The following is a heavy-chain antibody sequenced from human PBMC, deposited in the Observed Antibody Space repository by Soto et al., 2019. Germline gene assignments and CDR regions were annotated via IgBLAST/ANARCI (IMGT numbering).Heavy chain of an antibody. CDR3: AAYGSGSRELYYFDY. CDR1: GGSISSYY. Sequence: SETLSLACTVSGGSISSYYWSLIRQPPGKGLEWIGYIYYSGSTNYNPSLKSRVTISVDTSKNQFSLKLSSVTAADTAVYYCAAYGSGSRELYYFDYWGQGTLVTVSS. CDR2: IYYSGST. V-gene: IGHV4-59*01. D-gene: IGHD3-10*01. J-gene: IGHJ4*02.